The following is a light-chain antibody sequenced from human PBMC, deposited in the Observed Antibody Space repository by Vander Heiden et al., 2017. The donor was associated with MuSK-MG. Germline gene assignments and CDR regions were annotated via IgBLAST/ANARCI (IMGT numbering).Light chain of an antibody. J-gene: IGKJ1*01. CDR2: GAS. CDR1: QSVSSSN. V-gene: IGKV3-20*01. CDR3: QQYSSSRT. Sequence: EIVLTQSPGTLSLSPGERATLSCRASQSVSSSNLAWYQQKPGQAPRLLIYGASSRANGIPDRFSGSGSGTDFTLTISRLEPEDFAVYYWQQYSSSRTFGQGTKVEIK.